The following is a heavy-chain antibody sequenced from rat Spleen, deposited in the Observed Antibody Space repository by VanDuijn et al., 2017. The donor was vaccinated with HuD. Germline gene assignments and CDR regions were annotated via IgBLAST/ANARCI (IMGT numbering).Heavy chain of an antibody. CDR1: GFIFSDFY. J-gene: IGHJ1*01. V-gene: IGHV5-29*01. CDR3: TRRGYLSNWYFDF. Sequence: EVHLVESDGGLVQPGRSLKLSCAASGFIFSDFYMAWVRQAPTKGLEWVATISYDGSNTYYRDSVKGRFIISRDNAKSTLYLQMDSLRSEDTAIYYCTRRGYLSNWYFDFWGPGTMVTVSS. D-gene: IGHD1-11*01. CDR2: ISYDGSNT.